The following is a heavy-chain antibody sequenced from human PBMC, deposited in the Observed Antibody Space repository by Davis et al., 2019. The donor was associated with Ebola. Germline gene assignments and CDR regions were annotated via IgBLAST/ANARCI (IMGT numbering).Heavy chain of an antibody. V-gene: IGHV1-46*01. CDR2: IHPNDGTT. Sequence: ASVTVSCKASGYTFTTFYMHWVRQAPGQGLEWMGLIHPNDGTTKYPQKFQDRLTITRDTSTSTVYMELSGLRPDDTAMYYCATYTMTPLPFDYWGQGTLVTVSS. D-gene: IGHD4-17*01. J-gene: IGHJ4*02. CDR3: ATYTMTPLPFDY. CDR1: GYTFTTFY.